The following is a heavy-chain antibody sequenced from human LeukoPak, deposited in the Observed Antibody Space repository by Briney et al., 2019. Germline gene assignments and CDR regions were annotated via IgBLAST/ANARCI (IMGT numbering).Heavy chain of an antibody. CDR1: GFTFSDYD. CDR3: ARVAKERVGGVYYFDY. CDR2: IGTAGDT. Sequence: PGGSLRLSCAASGFTFSDYDMRWVRQATGKGLEWVSAIGTAGDTYYTGSVKGRFTISRENAKNSLYLQMNSLRAGDTAVYYRARVAKERVGGVYYFDYWGQGTLVTVSS. J-gene: IGHJ4*02. D-gene: IGHD1-1*01. V-gene: IGHV3-13*01.